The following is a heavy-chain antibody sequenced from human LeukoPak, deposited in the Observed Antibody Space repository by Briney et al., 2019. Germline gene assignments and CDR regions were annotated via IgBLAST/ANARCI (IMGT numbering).Heavy chain of an antibody. V-gene: IGHV6-1*01. CDR1: GDSVSSNSAA. Sequence: SQTLSLTCAISGDSVSSNSAAWNWIRQSPSRGLEWLGRTYYRSKWYNDYAVSVKSRITINPDTSKNQFSLQLNSVTPEDTAVYYCARDNRGIALAGTGADYYYYYGMDVWGQGTTVTVSS. CDR2: TYYRSKWYN. D-gene: IGHD6-19*01. CDR3: ARDNRGIALAGTGADYYYYYGMDV. J-gene: IGHJ6*02.